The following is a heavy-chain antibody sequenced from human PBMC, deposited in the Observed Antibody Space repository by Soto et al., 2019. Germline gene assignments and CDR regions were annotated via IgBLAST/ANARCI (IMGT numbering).Heavy chain of an antibody. CDR1: GGSISSSRYY. CDR2: IYYSGST. J-gene: IGHJ4*02. CDR3: ARLDYGESGRYREY. D-gene: IGHD3-16*01. V-gene: IGHV4-39*01. Sequence: SETLSLTCAVSGGSISSSRYYWGWIRQPPGKGLEWIGSIYYSGSTYYNPPLKSRVTISVDTSKNQFSLKLSSVTAADTAVYYCARLDYGESGRYREYWGQGTLVTVSX.